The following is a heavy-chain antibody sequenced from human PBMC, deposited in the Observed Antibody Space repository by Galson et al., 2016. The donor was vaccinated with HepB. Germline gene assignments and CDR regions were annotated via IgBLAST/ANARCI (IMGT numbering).Heavy chain of an antibody. V-gene: IGHV3-9*01. CDR2: ISLHGGDI. Sequence: SLRLSCAASGFTFHEYAMHWVRQGPGKGLEWVAGISLHGGDIDYADSVKGRFTISRDNARKSVSLQMNALKPEDTALYYCAKDGRLSSSYQSYQHYGMDVRGRGTPVTVSS. J-gene: IGHJ6*02. D-gene: IGHD2-2*01. CDR3: AKDGRLSSSYQSYQHYGMDV. CDR1: GFTFHEYA.